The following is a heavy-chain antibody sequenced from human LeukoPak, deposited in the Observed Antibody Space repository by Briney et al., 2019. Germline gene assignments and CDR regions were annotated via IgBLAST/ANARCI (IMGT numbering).Heavy chain of an antibody. CDR1: LASLSSSY. J-gene: IGHJ4*02. V-gene: IGHV4-59*01. CDR2: ISYTVST. Sequence: SETLSLTSTDPLASLSSSYWSCIRQTPGKGLEWIGHISYTVSTDYNTPLQSRVTVSAHSSNTGFSLKFTSVTAADSAIYYCAKYGVGSTYFDYWGQGILVTVSS. CDR3: AKYGVGSTYFDY. D-gene: IGHD1-26*01.